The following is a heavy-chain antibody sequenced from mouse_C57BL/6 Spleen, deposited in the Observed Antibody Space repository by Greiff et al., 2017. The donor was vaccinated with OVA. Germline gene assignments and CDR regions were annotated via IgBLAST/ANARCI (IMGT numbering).Heavy chain of an antibody. J-gene: IGHJ1*03. CDR3: ARGNYYGNSPYWYFDV. V-gene: IGHV1-59*01. CDR1: GYTFTSYW. D-gene: IGHD1-1*01. Sequence: QVQLQQPGAELVRPGTSVKLSCKASGYTFTSYWMHWVKQRPGQGLEWIGVIDPSDSYTNYNQKFKGKATLTVDTSSSTAYMQLSSLTSEDAAVYYCARGNYYGNSPYWYFDVWGTGTTVTVSS. CDR2: IDPSDSYT.